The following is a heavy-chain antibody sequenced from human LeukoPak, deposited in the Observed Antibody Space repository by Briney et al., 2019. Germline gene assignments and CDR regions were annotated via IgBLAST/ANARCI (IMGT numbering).Heavy chain of an antibody. J-gene: IGHJ4*02. CDR2: INPNSGGT. CDR1: GYTFTSYD. CDR3: ASRDGNHFDY. V-gene: IGHV1-2*02. Sequence: ASVKVSCKASGYTFTSYDINWVRQATGQGLEWMGWINPNSGGTHYAQKFQGRVTMTRDTSITTAYMELSRLRSDDTAVYYCASRDGNHFDYWGQGTLVTVSS.